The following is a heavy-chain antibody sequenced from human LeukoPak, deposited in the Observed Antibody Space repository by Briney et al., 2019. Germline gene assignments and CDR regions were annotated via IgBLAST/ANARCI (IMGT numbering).Heavy chain of an antibody. CDR3: ARVHGSGSYFMDV. Sequence: ASVKVSCKASGYTFTGYYMHWVRQAPGQGLEWMGWISAYNGNTNYAQKLQGRVTMTTDTSTSTAYMELRSLRSDDTAVYYCARVHGSGSYFMDVWGKGTTVTVSS. J-gene: IGHJ6*03. CDR1: GYTFTGYY. CDR2: ISAYNGNT. D-gene: IGHD3-10*01. V-gene: IGHV1-18*04.